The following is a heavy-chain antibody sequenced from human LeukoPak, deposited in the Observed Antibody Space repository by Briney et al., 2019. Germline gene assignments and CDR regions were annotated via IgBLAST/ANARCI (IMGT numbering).Heavy chain of an antibody. V-gene: IGHV3-23*01. CDR3: ANLPALRYFDWLLLTDY. J-gene: IGHJ4*02. CDR1: IFTFSSYA. CDR2: ISGSGGST. Sequence: GGSLRLSCTASIFTFSSYAMSWVRQAPGKGLEWVSAISGSGGSTYYADSVKGRFTISRDNSKNTLYLQMNSLRAEDTAVYYCANLPALRYFDWLLLTDYWGQGTLVTVSS. D-gene: IGHD3-9*01.